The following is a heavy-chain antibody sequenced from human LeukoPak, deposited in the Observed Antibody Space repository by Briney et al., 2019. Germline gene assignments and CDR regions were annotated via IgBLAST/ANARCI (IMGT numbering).Heavy chain of an antibody. CDR2: ISSSGSTI. CDR3: ARKISGSYYEYLDY. CDR1: GFTFSTYE. J-gene: IGHJ4*02. V-gene: IGHV3-48*03. D-gene: IGHD1-26*01. Sequence: GGSLRLSCAASGFTFSTYEFNWVRQAPGKGLEWVSHISSSGSTIYYADSVKGRFTVSRDNPKSSLYLRMYSLRAEDTAIYYCARKISGSYYEYLDYWGQGTLVTVSS.